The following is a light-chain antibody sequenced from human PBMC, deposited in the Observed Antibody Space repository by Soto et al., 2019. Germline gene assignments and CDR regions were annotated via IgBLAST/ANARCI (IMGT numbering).Light chain of an antibody. CDR1: QSISSY. V-gene: IGKV1-39*01. CDR2: AAS. CDR3: QQSYSTPIT. Sequence: DIHMTLSASSLSASVGYRVTITCRASQSISSYLNWYQQKPGKAPKLLIYAASSLQSGVPSRFSGSGYGTDFNLTISSLQTEDFATYYCQQSYSTPITFGQGTRLEIK. J-gene: IGKJ5*01.